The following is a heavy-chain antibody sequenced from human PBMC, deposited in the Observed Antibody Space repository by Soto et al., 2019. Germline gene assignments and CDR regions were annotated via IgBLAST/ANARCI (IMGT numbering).Heavy chain of an antibody. V-gene: IGHV4-39*01. Sequence: SETLSLTCAVSGGSIGTSAYYWGWIRQAPGKGLEWIGSINHSGNTYLSPSLKDRVTMSVDTSKDSFSLKLRSATAADTGLYYCSRRAPEGFDPWGQGTLVTVSS. CDR1: GGSIGTSAYY. CDR3: SRRAPEGFDP. CDR2: INHSGNT. J-gene: IGHJ5*02.